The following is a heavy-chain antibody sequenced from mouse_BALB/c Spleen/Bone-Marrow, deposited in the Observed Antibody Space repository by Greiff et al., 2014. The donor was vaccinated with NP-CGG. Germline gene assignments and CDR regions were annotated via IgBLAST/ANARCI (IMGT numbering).Heavy chain of an antibody. CDR3: ARSAYYGSSYGAMDY. Sequence: VQLQQSGPELVKPGASVKISCTGSGYAFSSSWMNWVKQRPGQGLEGIGRIYPGDGDTNSNGRFKGKATLTADRSSNTAYMQLSSLTSVDSAVYFCARSAYYGSSYGAMDYWGQGTLVTVSS. V-gene: IGHV1-82*01. CDR1: GYAFSSSW. D-gene: IGHD1-1*01. CDR2: IYPGDGDT. J-gene: IGHJ4*01.